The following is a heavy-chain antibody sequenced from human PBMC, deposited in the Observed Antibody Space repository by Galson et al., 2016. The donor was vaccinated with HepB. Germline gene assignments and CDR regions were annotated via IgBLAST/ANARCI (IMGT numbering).Heavy chain of an antibody. J-gene: IGHJ3*01. CDR1: GFSFRGSD. CDR3: TRHRRSVYDLWSGADDAFDV. Sequence: SLRLSCAGSGFSFRGSDMHWVRQASGKGLEWVGRIRSKASNFATAYSASLTGRFTISRDDSKNTAYLHMDSLKTEDTAIYYCTRHRRSVYDLWSGADDAFDVWGQGTLVTVSS. V-gene: IGHV3-73*01. CDR2: IRSKASNFAT. D-gene: IGHD3-3*01.